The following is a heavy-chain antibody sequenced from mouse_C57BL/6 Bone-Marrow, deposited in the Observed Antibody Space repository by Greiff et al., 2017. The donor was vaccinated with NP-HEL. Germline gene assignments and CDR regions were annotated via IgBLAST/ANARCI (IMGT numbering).Heavy chain of an antibody. CDR3: ARGYYGSSPFDV. Sequence: VKLMESGTELVKPGASVKLSCKASGYTFTSYWMHWVKQRPGQGLEWIGNINPSNGGTNYNEKFKSKATLTVDKSSSTAYMQLSSLTSEDSAVYYCARGYYGSSPFDVWGTGTTVTVSS. CDR2: INPSNGGT. J-gene: IGHJ1*03. CDR1: GYTFTSYW. V-gene: IGHV1-53*01. D-gene: IGHD1-1*01.